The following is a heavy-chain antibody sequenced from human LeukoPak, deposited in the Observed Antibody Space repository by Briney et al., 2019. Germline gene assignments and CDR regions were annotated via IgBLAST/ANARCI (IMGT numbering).Heavy chain of an antibody. D-gene: IGHD5-18*01. V-gene: IGHV4-39*01. Sequence: SETLSLTCTVSGGSISSSSAYWRWIRQPPGKGLEWIGSIYYSKYTYYNPSLKSRVTISADTSKNHYSLTLGSVSATDTAVYYCVSPRGFSYGYFDYWGQGTLVTVSS. CDR1: GGSISSSSAY. CDR2: IYYSKYT. CDR3: VSPRGFSYGYFDY. J-gene: IGHJ4*02.